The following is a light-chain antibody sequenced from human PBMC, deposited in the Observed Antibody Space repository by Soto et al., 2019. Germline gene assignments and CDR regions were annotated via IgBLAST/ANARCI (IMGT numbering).Light chain of an antibody. CDR1: NSDVGGYNY. CDR2: DVT. Sequence: QSVLTQPRSVSGSPGQSVTISCTGTNSDVGGYNYVYWYQQHPGKAPKLMIYDVTMRPSGVPDRFSGSKSGNTASLTISGLQADDEADYYCCSYAGTYVYVFGTGTKVTVL. V-gene: IGLV2-11*01. CDR3: CSYAGTYVYV. J-gene: IGLJ1*01.